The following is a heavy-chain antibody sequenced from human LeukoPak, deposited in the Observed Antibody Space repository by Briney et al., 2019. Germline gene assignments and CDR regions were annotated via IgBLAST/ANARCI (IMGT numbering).Heavy chain of an antibody. CDR3: TRDLAAVPGPRMDV. V-gene: IGHV3-7*03. CDR1: GFSFGSYY. D-gene: IGHD6-19*01. J-gene: IGHJ6*02. CDR2: INPDGSER. Sequence: GGSPRLSCAASGFSFGSYYMSWVRQAPGKGLEWVALINPDGSERYYVDSVKGRFTISRDNAKNSLYLQMDSLRDDDTAMYFCTRDLAAVPGPRMDVWGQGTTVTVSS.